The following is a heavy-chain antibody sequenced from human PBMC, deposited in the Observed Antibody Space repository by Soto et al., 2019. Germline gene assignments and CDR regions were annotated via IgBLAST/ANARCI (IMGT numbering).Heavy chain of an antibody. V-gene: IGHV4-34*01. D-gene: IGHD6-19*01. CDR2: INHSGST. J-gene: IGHJ5*02. CDR1: GGYFSCYS. CDR3: ARELGILGYSSGWYRGHNWCDP. Sequence: SETMSLTCAVYGGYFSCYSLSWIRQPTGTGLEWIGEINHSGSTNYNPSLESRVTISVDTSKNQFSLKLSSVTAADTAVYYCARELGILGYSSGWYRGHNWCDPWGQGTLVTVSS.